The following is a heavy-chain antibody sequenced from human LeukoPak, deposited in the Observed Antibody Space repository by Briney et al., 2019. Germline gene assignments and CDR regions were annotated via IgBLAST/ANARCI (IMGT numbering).Heavy chain of an antibody. CDR2: ISPNSGGT. J-gene: IGHJ4*02. CDR3: ARGPPPVAKVATVLNY. Sequence: SSVKVSCKASGYTFTGYYMHWVRQAPGQGLEWMGWISPNSGGTNYAHNFQGRVTMTRETSISTGYMELRSLRYDDTAIYYCARGPPPVAKVATVLNYWGQGTLVTVSS. V-gene: IGHV1-2*02. CDR1: GYTFTGYY. D-gene: IGHD2-2*01.